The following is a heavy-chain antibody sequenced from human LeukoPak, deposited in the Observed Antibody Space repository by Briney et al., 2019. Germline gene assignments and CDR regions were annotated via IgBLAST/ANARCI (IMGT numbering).Heavy chain of an antibody. CDR1: GGSFSGYY. Sequence: SETLSLTCAVYGGSFSGYYWSWIRQPPGKGLEWIGEINHSGSTNYNPSPKSPVTISVDTSKNQFSLKLSSVTAADTAVYYCARCPVLGTARADPAYWFDPWGQGTLVTVSS. V-gene: IGHV4-34*01. J-gene: IGHJ5*02. D-gene: IGHD5-18*01. CDR2: INHSGST. CDR3: ARCPVLGTARADPAYWFDP.